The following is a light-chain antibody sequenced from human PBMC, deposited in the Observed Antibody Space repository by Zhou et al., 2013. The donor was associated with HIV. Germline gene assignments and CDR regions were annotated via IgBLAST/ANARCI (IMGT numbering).Light chain of an antibody. CDR3: QQYDNSPSLT. CDR1: QSVISSS. J-gene: IGKJ4*01. V-gene: IGKV3-20*01. Sequence: EIVLTQSPGTLSLSPGERATLSCRASQSVISSSLAWYQQKPGQAPRLLIYDASTRATGIPDRFSGSGSGTDFTLTISRLEPEDFVVYFCQQYDNSPSLTFGGGTKVEIK. CDR2: DAS.